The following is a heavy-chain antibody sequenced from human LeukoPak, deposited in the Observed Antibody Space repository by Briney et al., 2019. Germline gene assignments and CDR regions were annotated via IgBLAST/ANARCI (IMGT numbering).Heavy chain of an antibody. Sequence: PGGSLRLSCAASGFTFSSYGMTWVRQAPGKGLEWVSSITSRSYIYYADSVKGRFTISRDNAKNSLYLQMNSLRAEDTAVYYCARDGDLDYWGQGTLVTVSS. CDR2: ITSRSYI. V-gene: IGHV3-21*01. J-gene: IGHJ4*02. CDR3: ARDGDLDY. D-gene: IGHD7-27*01. CDR1: GFTFSSYG.